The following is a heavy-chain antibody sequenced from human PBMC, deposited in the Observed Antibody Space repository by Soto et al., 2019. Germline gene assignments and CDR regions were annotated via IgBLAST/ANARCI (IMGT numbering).Heavy chain of an antibody. CDR2: ISAGGGST. Sequence: GGSLRLSCAASGFTFSSYAMSWVRQAPGKGLAWVSAISAGGGSTYYADSVKGRFTISRDNSKNTLYLQMNSLRAEDTAVYYCARDRVESGYPEYFQHWGQGTLVTVSS. J-gene: IGHJ1*01. D-gene: IGHD3-22*01. CDR1: GFTFSSYA. CDR3: ARDRVESGYPEYFQH. V-gene: IGHV3-23*01.